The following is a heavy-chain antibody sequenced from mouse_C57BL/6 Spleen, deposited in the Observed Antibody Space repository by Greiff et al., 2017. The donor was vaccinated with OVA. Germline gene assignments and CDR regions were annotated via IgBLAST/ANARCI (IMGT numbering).Heavy chain of an antibody. J-gene: IGHJ3*01. D-gene: IGHD1-1*01. Sequence: EVQLQESGTVLARPGASVKMSCKTSGYTFTSYWMHWVKQRPGQGLEWIGAIYPGNSDTSYNQKFKGKAKLTAVTSASTAYMELSSLTNEDSAVYYCTIGTVVAYEGFAYWGQGTLVTVSA. CDR3: TIGTVVAYEGFAY. CDR2: IYPGNSDT. V-gene: IGHV1-5*01. CDR1: GYTFTSYW.